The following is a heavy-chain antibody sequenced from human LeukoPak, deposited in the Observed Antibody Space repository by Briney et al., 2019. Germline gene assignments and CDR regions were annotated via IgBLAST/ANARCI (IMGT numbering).Heavy chain of an antibody. J-gene: IGHJ6*02. CDR1: GGSFSGYY. V-gene: IGHV4-34*01. CDR3: ARGHDPTYYYYYGMDV. Sequence: SETLSLTCAVYGGSFSGYYWSWIRQPPGKGLEWIGEINHSGSTNYNPSLKSRVTISVDTSKNQFSLKLSSVTAADTAVYYCARGHDPTYYYYYGMDVWGQGTTVTVSS. CDR2: INHSGST.